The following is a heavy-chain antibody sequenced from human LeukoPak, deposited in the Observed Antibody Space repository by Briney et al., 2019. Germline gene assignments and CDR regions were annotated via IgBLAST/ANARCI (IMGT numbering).Heavy chain of an antibody. CDR1: GGSISSGSYY. CDR2: IYTSGST. J-gene: IGHJ4*02. CDR3: ARDREYYHDSSDYFSPLNY. V-gene: IGHV4-61*02. D-gene: IGHD3-22*01. Sequence: PSQTLSLTCTVSGGSISSGSYYWSWIRQPAGKGLEWIGRIYTSGSTNYNPSLKSRVTISYTSKNQFSLKLNSVTAADTAVYYCARDREYYHDSSDYFSPLNYWGQGTLVIVSS.